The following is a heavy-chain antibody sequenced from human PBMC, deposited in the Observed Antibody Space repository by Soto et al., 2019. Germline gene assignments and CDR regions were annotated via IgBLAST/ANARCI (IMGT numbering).Heavy chain of an antibody. CDR1: GFTFSDYG. CDR3: AKDEAEYYGDYTYYYYGMDV. Sequence: RGSLRLSCAASGFTFSDYGMHWVRQAPGTGLEWVALISFDGTNKYYSDSVKGRFSTSRDNSKNTLYLQMNSLRVEDTAVYYCAKDEAEYYGDYTYYYYGMDVWGRGTTVTVSS. CDR2: ISFDGTNK. D-gene: IGHD4-17*01. J-gene: IGHJ6*02. V-gene: IGHV3-30*18.